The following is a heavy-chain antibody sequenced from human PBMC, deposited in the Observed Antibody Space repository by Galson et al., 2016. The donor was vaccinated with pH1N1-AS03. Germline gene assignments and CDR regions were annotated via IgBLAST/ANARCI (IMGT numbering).Heavy chain of an antibody. CDR2: IDWDDDK. CDR1: GFSLSTSGMC. Sequence: ALVKPTQTLTLTCTFSGFSLSTSGMCVSWIRQPPGKALEWLALIDWDDDKYYSTSLKTRLTISKDTSKNQVVLTMTNMDPVDTATYYCSRFSYGGYLHCFDPWGQGTLVTVSS. CDR3: SRFSYGGYLHCFDP. D-gene: IGHD4-17*01. V-gene: IGHV2-70*01. J-gene: IGHJ5*02.